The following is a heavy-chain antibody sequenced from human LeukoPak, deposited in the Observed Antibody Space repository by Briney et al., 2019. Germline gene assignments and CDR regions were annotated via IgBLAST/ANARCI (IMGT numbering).Heavy chain of an antibody. D-gene: IGHD1-1*01. CDR3: AKQGERHYFDY. CDR2: ISGSGGST. V-gene: IGHV3-23*01. CDR1: GFTFSSYA. J-gene: IGHJ4*02. Sequence: GASLRPSCAASGFTFSSYAMSWVRQAPGKGLEWVSAISGSGGSTYYADSVKGRFTISRDNSKNTLYLQMNSLRAEDTAVYYCAKQGERHYFDYWGQGTLVTVSS.